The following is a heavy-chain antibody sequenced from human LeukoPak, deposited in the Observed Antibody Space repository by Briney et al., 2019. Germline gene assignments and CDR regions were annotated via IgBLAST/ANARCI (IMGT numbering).Heavy chain of an antibody. V-gene: IGHV4-4*02. CDR1: GGSISSSNW. J-gene: IGHJ6*02. Sequence: SGTLSLTCAVSGGSISSSNWWSWVRQPPGKGLEWIGEIYHSGGTNYNPSLKSRVTISVDKSKNQFSLKLSSVTAADTAVYYCARSGYSSYYYGMDVWGQGTTVTVSS. CDR2: IYHSGGT. CDR3: ARSGYSSYYYGMDV. D-gene: IGHD5-18*01.